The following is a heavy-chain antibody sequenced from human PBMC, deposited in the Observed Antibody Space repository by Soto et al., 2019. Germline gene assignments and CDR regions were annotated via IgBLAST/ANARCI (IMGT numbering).Heavy chain of an antibody. V-gene: IGHV3-21*01. J-gene: IGHJ5*02. CDR1: GFTFNTYD. D-gene: IGHD2-21*01. CDR2: ITTSSAYM. CDR3: VRSGTARLLRHSWFDT. Sequence: EVQLVESGGGLVKPGGSLRLSCAASGFTFNTYDMNWVRQAPGKGLEWVSSITTSSAYMYYPDSLKGRTTISRGNAKNSLFLQRNSLRAEDTAVYYCVRSGTARLLRHSWFDTWGQGTLVTVSS.